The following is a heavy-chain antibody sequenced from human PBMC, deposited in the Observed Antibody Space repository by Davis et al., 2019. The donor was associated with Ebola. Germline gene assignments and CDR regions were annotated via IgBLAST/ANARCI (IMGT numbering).Heavy chain of an antibody. CDR1: GFTFSSYG. D-gene: IGHD3-3*01. CDR3: AAARVSRFFPFHP. J-gene: IGHJ5*02. Sequence: GESLKISCAASGFTFSSYGMSWVRQAPGKGLEWVSYISSSSSTIYYADSVKGRFTISRDNSKNTLYLQMNSLRAEDTAVYYCAAARVSRFFPFHPWGQGTLVTVSS. V-gene: IGHV3-48*01. CDR2: ISSSSSTI.